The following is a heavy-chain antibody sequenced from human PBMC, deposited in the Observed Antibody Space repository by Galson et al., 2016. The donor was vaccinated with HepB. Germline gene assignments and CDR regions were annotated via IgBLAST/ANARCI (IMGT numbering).Heavy chain of an antibody. J-gene: IGHJ4*02. D-gene: IGHD2/OR15-2a*01. CDR1: GFLFRGYG. Sequence: SLRLSCAGSGFLFRGYGMHWVRQAPGKGLEWLAADSMDGRRKFYADSVKGRFTISRDNSNNMLFLQMSSLRTDDTAIYYCARRHEYCPPVGCSVDYWGQGTLASVSS. CDR3: ARRHEYCPPVGCSVDY. V-gene: IGHV3-30*03. CDR2: DSMDGRRK.